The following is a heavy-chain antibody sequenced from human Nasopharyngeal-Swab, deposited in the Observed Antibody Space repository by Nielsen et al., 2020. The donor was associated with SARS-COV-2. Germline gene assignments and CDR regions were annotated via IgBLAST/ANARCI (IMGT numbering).Heavy chain of an antibody. CDR3: ARLHTAMVDGYFGY. CDR1: GYSFTSYW. V-gene: IGHV5-51*01. J-gene: IGHJ4*02. Sequence: GESLKISCKASGYSFTSYWIGWVRQMPGKGLEWMGIIYPGDPDTRYSPSFQGQVTISADKSISTAYLQWNSLKASDTAMYYCARLHTAMVDGYFGYWGQGTLVTVSS. CDR2: IYPGDPDT. D-gene: IGHD5-18*01.